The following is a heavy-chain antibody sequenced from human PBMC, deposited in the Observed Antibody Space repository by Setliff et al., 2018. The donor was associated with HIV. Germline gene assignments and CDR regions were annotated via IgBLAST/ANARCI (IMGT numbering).Heavy chain of an antibody. CDR1: DGSFSSYY. V-gene: IGHV4-59*12. CDR3: ARESPSSSWFYFDF. CDR2: IYYSGST. D-gene: IGHD6-13*01. Sequence: SETLSLTCAVYDGSFSSYYWSWIRQPPGKGLEWIGYIYYSGSTNYNPSLKSRVTVSVDTSKNQFSLKLGSVTAADTAVYYCARESPSSSWFYFDFWGQGTLVTVSS. J-gene: IGHJ4*02.